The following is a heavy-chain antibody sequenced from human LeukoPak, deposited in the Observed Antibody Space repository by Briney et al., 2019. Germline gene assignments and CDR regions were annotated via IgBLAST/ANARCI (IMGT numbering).Heavy chain of an antibody. D-gene: IGHD3-22*01. CDR1: EFTFSNYI. Sequence: GRLLRLSWAASEFTFSNYIMQLGRQPPGKVLEWVAVISYDGSNKYYADSVKGRFTISRDNSKNTLYLQMNSLRAEDTAVYYCAKPLEYYYDSSGYYGDWGQGTLVTVSS. J-gene: IGHJ4*02. CDR3: AKPLEYYYDSSGYYGD. CDR2: ISYDGSNK. V-gene: IGHV3-30*18.